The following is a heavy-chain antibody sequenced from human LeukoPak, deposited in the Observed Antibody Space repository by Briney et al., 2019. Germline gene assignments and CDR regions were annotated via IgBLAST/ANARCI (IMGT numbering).Heavy chain of an antibody. CDR3: AKFLYLDTALPENYFDY. CDR1: GFTFSSYS. V-gene: IGHV3-21*04. CDR2: ISSSTRYI. J-gene: IGHJ4*02. D-gene: IGHD5-18*01. Sequence: GGSLRLSCAASGFTFSSYSMNWVRQARGKGLEWVSSISSSTRYIYYADSVKGRFTISRDNAKNSLYLQMNSLRAEDTAVYYCAKFLYLDTALPENYFDYWGQGTLVTVSS.